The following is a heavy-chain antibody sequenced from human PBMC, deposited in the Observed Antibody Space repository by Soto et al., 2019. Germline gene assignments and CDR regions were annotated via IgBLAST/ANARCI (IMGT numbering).Heavy chain of an antibody. Sequence: PGGSLRLSCAASGFTFSSYGMHWVRQAPGKGLEWVAVISYDGSNKYYADSVKGRFTISRDNFKNTLYLQMNSLRAEDTAVYYCARDRQIAAATDYYYGMDVWGQGTTVTVSS. V-gene: IGHV3-33*08. J-gene: IGHJ6*02. CDR2: ISYDGSNK. CDR1: GFTFSSYG. D-gene: IGHD6-13*01. CDR3: ARDRQIAAATDYYYGMDV.